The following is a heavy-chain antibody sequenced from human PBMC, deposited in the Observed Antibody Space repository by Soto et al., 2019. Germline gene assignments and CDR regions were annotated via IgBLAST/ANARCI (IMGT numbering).Heavy chain of an antibody. CDR1: GYTFTSYA. V-gene: IGHV1-3*01. J-gene: IGHJ5*02. Sequence: ASVKVSCKASGYTFTSYAMHWVRQAPGQRLEWMGWINAGNGNTKYSQKFQGRVTITRDTSASTAYMELSSLRSEDTAVYYCASLSPPYILTGYTPLGTWGQGTLVTVSS. CDR3: ASLSPPYILTGYTPLGT. CDR2: INAGNGNT. D-gene: IGHD3-9*01.